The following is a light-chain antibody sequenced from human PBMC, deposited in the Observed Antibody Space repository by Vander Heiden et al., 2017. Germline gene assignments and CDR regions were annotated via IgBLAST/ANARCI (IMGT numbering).Light chain of an antibody. V-gene: IGLV3-21*03. CDR2: DDS. CDR1: NIGSKM. J-gene: IGLJ1*01. Sequence: SSVLTQPPSVSVAPGTAARITWGGNNIGSKMGNWYQQKPGQAPVLVVYDDSDRRSGIPERFSGSNSGNTATLTISRVEAGDEADYYCQVWDSSSDHPNYVFGTGTKVTVL. CDR3: QVWDSSSDHPNYV.